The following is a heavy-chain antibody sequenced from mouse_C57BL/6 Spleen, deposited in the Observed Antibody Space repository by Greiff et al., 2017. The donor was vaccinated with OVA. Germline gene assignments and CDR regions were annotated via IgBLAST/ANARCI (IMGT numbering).Heavy chain of an antibody. CDR2: IDPSASYT. CDR1: GYTFTSYW. J-gene: IGHJ3*01. D-gene: IGHD1-1*01. Sequence: VQLQQPGAELVMPGASVKLSCKASGYTFTSYWMHWVKQRPGQGLEWIGEIDPSASYTKYNQKFKGKSTLTVDKSSSTAYMQLSSLTSEDSAVYYCAKGDYYGSSEGFAYWGQGTLVTVSA. CDR3: AKGDYYGSSEGFAY. V-gene: IGHV1-69*01.